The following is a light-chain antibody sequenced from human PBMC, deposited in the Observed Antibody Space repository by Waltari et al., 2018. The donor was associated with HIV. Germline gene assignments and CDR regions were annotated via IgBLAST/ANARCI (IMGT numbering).Light chain of an antibody. CDR3: ASWDDSLSGWV. V-gene: IGLV1-47*01. Sequence: SVLTQPPSASRTPGQRVTISCSGSSSNIGSNYVYWYQYFPGATPKLLSYWYRQRPPGVPDRFSGSKSGTSASLAISGLRPEDETDYYCASWDDSLSGWVFGGGTKVTVL. J-gene: IGLJ3*02. CDR1: SSNIGSNY. CDR2: WYR.